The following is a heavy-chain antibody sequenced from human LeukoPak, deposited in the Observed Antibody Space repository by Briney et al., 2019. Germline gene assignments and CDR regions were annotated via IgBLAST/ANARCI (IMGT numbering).Heavy chain of an antibody. V-gene: IGHV4-34*01. CDR1: GGSFSTYY. CDR3: ARGSTGGYCSGGSCYDYFDY. Sequence: SETLSLTCAVYGGSFSTYYWSWVRQPPGKGLEWIGEINHGGSTNYNPSLKSRVTISVDTSKNQFSLKLSSVTAADTAVYYCARGSTGGYCSGGSCYDYFDYWGQGTLVTVSS. J-gene: IGHJ4*02. D-gene: IGHD2-15*01. CDR2: INHGGST.